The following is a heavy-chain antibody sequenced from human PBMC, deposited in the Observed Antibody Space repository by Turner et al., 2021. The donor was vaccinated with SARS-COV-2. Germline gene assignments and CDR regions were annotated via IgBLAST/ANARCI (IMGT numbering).Heavy chain of an antibody. CDR3: AKDGAPFLLYFGEPTFYFDY. Sequence: QVQLVESGGVLVQPGTSLSLSCSASGSTFSSYGMHWVRQASGKGLEWVAVKSYDGSNKYYADSGKGRFTISRDNSKNTLYLQMNSLRAEDTAVYYCAKDGAPFLLYFGEPTFYFDYWGQGTLVTVSS. J-gene: IGHJ4*02. CDR2: KSYDGSNK. V-gene: IGHV3-30*18. D-gene: IGHD3-10*01. CDR1: GSTFSSYG.